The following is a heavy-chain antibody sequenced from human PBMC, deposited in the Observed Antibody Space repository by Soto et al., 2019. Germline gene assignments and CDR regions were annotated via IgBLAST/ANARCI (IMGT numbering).Heavy chain of an antibody. CDR2: ISGYNGNT. J-gene: IGHJ6*02. CDR3: AREGPAPYYYYGMDV. CDR1: GYSFTTYG. Sequence: QVQLVQSGGEVKKPGASVKVSCKTSGYSFTTYGISWVRQAPGQGLEWMGWISGYNGNTHYAQKFQGRVSMTTHTSTSTAYMELRSLRSDDTAVYYCAREGPAPYYYYGMDVWGQGTTVTVSS. V-gene: IGHV1-18*01.